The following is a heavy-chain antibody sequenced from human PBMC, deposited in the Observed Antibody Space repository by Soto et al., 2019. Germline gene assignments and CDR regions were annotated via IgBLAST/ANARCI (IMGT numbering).Heavy chain of an antibody. D-gene: IGHD2-15*01. CDR3: ARGDCVGGTCYSLAGSFYYYMDV. Sequence: EVQLVESGGGLVQPGGSLRLSCAASGFTFSNYWMYWVRQAPGEGLVWVSRINSDGSVSSYADSVKGLLTISRDNVKNTLYLQMDSLRAEDTAVYYCARGDCVGGTCYSLAGSFYYYMDVWGKGTTVTVFS. J-gene: IGHJ6*03. CDR2: INSDGSVS. V-gene: IGHV3-74*01. CDR1: GFTFSNYW.